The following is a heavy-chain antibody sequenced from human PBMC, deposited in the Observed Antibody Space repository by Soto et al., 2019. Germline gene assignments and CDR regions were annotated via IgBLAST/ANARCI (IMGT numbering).Heavy chain of an antibody. D-gene: IGHD6-19*01. CDR2: INYSGST. V-gene: IGHV4-39*01. Sequence: SETLSLTCTVSGGSFSSTSYYWGWIRQPPGKGLEWIGSINYSGSTYYNPSLRSRVTISEDTSKNQFSLKVGSATAADAAVYYCARHWLLPVAGYYFDYWGQGTLVTVSS. CDR3: ARHWLLPVAGYYFDY. J-gene: IGHJ4*02. CDR1: GGSFSSTSYY.